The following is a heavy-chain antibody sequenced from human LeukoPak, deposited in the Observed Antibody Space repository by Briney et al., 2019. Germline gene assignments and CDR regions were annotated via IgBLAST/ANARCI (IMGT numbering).Heavy chain of an antibody. Sequence: GGSLRLSCAASGFTFSNYWMSWVRQAPGKGLEWVAHINKGGSEIYYVDSVKGRFTISRDNAKSSLSLQMNSLRAEDTAVYYCARDKVTYWGQGILVTVSS. CDR3: ARDKVTY. CDR2: INKGGSEI. CDR1: GFTFSNYW. J-gene: IGHJ4*02. V-gene: IGHV3-7*01.